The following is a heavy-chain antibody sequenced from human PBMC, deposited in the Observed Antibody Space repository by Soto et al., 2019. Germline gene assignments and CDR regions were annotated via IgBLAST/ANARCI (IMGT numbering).Heavy chain of an antibody. CDR1: GFTFSSYG. Sequence: QVQLVESGGGVVQPGRSLRLSCAASGFTFSSYGMHWVRQAPGKGLEWVAVISYDGSNKYYADSVKGRFTISRDNSKNTLYLKRKSLRAEDRAVYYCAKVRVTMVRGVIGGGWGQGTLVTVSS. J-gene: IGHJ4*02. CDR3: AKVRVTMVRGVIGGG. V-gene: IGHV3-30*18. D-gene: IGHD3-10*01. CDR2: ISYDGSNK.